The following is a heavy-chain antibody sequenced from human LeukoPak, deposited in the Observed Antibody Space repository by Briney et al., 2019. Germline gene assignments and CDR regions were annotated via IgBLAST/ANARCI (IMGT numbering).Heavy chain of an antibody. V-gene: IGHV3-23*01. D-gene: IGHD5-24*01. J-gene: IGHJ4*02. Sequence: GGSLRLSCAASGFTFSTYAMSWVRQAPGKGLEWVSLRRLREGPVHHLRDNSKNMVYLQMNSLRADDTAVFYCARTGTDDGYNIHFDHWGQGTLVTVSS. CDR3: ARTGTDDGYNIHFDH. CDR1: GFTFSTYA.